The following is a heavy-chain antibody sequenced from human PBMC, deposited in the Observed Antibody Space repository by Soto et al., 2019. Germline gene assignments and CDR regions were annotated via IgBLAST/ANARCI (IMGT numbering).Heavy chain of an antibody. CDR1: GYSFTSYW. CDR2: IDPSDSCT. D-gene: IGHD2-2*02. V-gene: IGHV5-10-1*01. J-gene: IGHJ6*02. CDR3: ASLNTAIPYYYYGMDV. Sequence: PGESLKISCKGSGYSFTSYWISWVRQMPGKGLEWMGRIDPSDSCTNYSPSFQGHVTISADKSISTAYLQWSSLKASDTAMYYCASLNTAIPYYYYGMDVCGQGTTVTVSS.